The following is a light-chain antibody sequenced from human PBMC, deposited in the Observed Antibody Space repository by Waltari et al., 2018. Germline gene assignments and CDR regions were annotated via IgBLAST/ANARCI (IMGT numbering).Light chain of an antibody. Sequence: DIQMTQSPSTLSASVGDRVPITCRDSQSIDRWLAWYQQKPGKAPNLLIYQASTLESGVPSRFSGSGSGTEFTLTISSLQPDDFATYYCHQYTTVSSLTFGGGTKVEMK. CDR1: QSIDRW. J-gene: IGKJ4*01. CDR3: HQYTTVSSLT. CDR2: QAS. V-gene: IGKV1-5*03.